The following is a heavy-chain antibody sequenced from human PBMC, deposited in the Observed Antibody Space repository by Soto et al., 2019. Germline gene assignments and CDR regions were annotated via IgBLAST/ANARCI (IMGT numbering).Heavy chain of an antibody. Sequence: LSLTCTVSGGSISSYYWSWIRQPPGKGLERIGYIYYSGSTNYNPSLKSRVTISVDTSKNQFSLKLSSVTAADTAVYYCARDQDISRAFDIWGQGTMVTVSS. CDR2: IYYSGST. D-gene: IGHD2-15*01. J-gene: IGHJ3*02. V-gene: IGHV4-59*01. CDR3: ARDQDISRAFDI. CDR1: GGSISSYY.